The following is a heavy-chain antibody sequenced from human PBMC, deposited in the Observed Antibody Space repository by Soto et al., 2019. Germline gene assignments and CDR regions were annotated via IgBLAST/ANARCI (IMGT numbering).Heavy chain of an antibody. CDR2: IIPILGIA. V-gene: IGHV1-69*02. Sequence: QVQLVQSGAEVKKPGSSVKVSCKASGGTFSSYTISWVRQAPGQGLEWMGRIIPILGIANYAQKFQGRVRITADKSTRTAYMELISLRSEDTAVYSVGSRYDSSDYWGQGTLVTVSS. D-gene: IGHD3-22*01. CDR1: GGTFSSYT. CDR3: GSRYDSSDY. J-gene: IGHJ4*02.